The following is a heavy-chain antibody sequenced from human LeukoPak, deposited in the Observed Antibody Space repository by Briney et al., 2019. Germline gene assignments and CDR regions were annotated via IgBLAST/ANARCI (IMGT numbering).Heavy chain of an antibody. CDR2: INPNSGGT. V-gene: IGHV1-2*02. CDR3: ARDIGEDCSSTSCYL. J-gene: IGHJ4*02. CDR1: GYTFTGYY. Sequence: ASVKVSCKASGYTFTGYYMHWVRQAPGQGLEWMGWINPNSGGTNYAQKFQGRVTMTRDTSISTAYMELSRLRSDDTAVYYCARDIGEDCSSTSCYLWGQGTLVTVSS. D-gene: IGHD2-2*01.